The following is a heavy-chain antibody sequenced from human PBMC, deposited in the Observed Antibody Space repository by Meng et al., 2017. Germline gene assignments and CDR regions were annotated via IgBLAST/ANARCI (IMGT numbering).Heavy chain of an antibody. V-gene: IGHV4-34*01. CDR3: ARGGYSSSGGSRYEYFQH. Sequence: QVPRPDVGRARSMPPAPLPLTCALFGVSLSGCYWSWFRRPPGKGLEWIGEINHSGCTNYNPSLKSRVTISVDTSKNQFSLKLSSVTAADTAVYYCARGGYSSSGGSRYEYFQHWGQGTLVTVSS. CDR2: INHSGCT. D-gene: IGHD6-13*01. CDR1: GVSLSGCY. J-gene: IGHJ1*01.